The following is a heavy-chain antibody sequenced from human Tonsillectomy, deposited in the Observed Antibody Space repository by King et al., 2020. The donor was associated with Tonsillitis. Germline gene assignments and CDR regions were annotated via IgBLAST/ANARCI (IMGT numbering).Heavy chain of an antibody. CDR1: GFTVSSNY. CDR2: IYIGGST. CDR3: ARVEEYYDSSGYYTDY. J-gene: IGHJ4*02. D-gene: IGHD3-22*01. Sequence: VQLVESGGGLIQPGGSLRLSCAASGFTVSSNYMSWVRQAPGKGLEWVSVIYIGGSTYYAESVKGRFTISRDNSKNTLYLQMNSLRAEDTAVYYCARVEEYYDSSGYYTDYWGQGTLVTVSS. V-gene: IGHV3-53*01.